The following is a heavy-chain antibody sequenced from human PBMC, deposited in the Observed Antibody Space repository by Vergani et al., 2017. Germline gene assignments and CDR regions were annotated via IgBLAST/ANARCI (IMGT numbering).Heavy chain of an antibody. V-gene: IGHV1-2*02. Sequence: QVQLVQSGAEVKKPGASVKVSCKTSGYSFTDYYFHWVRQAPGQGLEWMGWISPNNGDTHYAQKFQGRVIMTRDTSISTAYMELRSLKSDDTAVYYCARDPTVTTSDWFDPWGQGTLVTVSS. CDR2: ISPNNGDT. D-gene: IGHD4-17*01. CDR1: GYSFTDYY. J-gene: IGHJ5*02. CDR3: ARDPTVTTSDWFDP.